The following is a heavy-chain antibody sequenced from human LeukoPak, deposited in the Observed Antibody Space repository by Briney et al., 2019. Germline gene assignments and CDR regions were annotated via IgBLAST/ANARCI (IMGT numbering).Heavy chain of an antibody. CDR2: ISYDGSNE. D-gene: IGHD1-1*01. Sequence: SGGSLRLSCAASGFTFSSYVMHWVRQAPGKGLEWVAIISYDGSNEYYADSVKGRFTISRDNSKNTLYLQMNSLRAEDTAVYYCAKEGGRGEAANNWGNYFDYWGQGTLVTVSS. CDR1: GFTFSSYV. CDR3: AKEGGRGEAANNWGNYFDY. V-gene: IGHV3-30*04. J-gene: IGHJ4*02.